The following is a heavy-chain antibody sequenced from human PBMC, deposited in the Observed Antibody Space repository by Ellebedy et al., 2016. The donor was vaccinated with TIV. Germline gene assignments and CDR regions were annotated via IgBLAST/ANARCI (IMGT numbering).Heavy chain of an antibody. CDR3: AKIGVVANWYFDV. CDR2: ISRDGTLT. Sequence: GGSLRLSCAASGFPFSSHGMSWVRQTPEKGLEWVSSISRDGTLTYYADSVKGRFTISRDNSQTTLFLQVNSLRADDTATYYCAKIGVVANWYFDVWGRGTLVAVSS. V-gene: IGHV3-23*01. J-gene: IGHJ2*01. D-gene: IGHD2-15*01. CDR1: GFPFSSHG.